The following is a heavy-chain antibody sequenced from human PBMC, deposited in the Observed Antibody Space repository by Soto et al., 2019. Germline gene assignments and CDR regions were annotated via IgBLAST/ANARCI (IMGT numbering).Heavy chain of an antibody. CDR1: GYTLTELS. CDR3: ATVPWQCVRYKRDDYQDGKYV. CDR2: FDPEDGET. J-gene: IGHJ6*02. Sequence: ASVKVSCKVSGYTLTELSMHWVRQAPGKWLEWMGGFDPEDGETIYAQKFQGRVTMTEDTSTDTAYMELSSLRSDDTAVYCCATVPWQCVRYKRDDYQDGKYVWGQGTTVTVSS. V-gene: IGHV1-24*01. D-gene: IGHD3-9*01.